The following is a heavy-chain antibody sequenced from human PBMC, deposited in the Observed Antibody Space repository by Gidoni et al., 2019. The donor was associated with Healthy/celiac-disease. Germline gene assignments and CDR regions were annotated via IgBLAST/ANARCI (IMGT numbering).Heavy chain of an antibody. J-gene: IGHJ6*02. D-gene: IGHD2-2*01. CDR2: IYSGGST. CDR3: ARDGPYAICSSTSCHHNGMDV. Sequence: EVQLVESGGGLIQPGGSLRLSCAASGFTVSSHYMSWVRQAPGKGLEWVSVIYSGGSTYYADSVKGRFTISRDNSKNTLYLQMNSLRAEDTAVYYCARDGPYAICSSTSCHHNGMDVWGQGTTVTVSS. CDR1: GFTVSSHY. V-gene: IGHV3-53*01.